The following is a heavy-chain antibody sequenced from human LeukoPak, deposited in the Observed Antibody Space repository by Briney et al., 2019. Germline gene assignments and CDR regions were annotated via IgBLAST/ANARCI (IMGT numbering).Heavy chain of an antibody. CDR3: ARGLRGMIVP. CDR1: GGSFSGYY. CDR2: INHSGST. J-gene: IGHJ4*02. D-gene: IGHD3-22*01. Sequence: KPSETLSLTCAVYGGSFSGYYWSWIRQPPGKGLEWIGEINHSGSTNYNPSLKSRVTISVDTSKNQFSLKLSSVTAVDTAVYYCARGLRGMIVPGGQGTLVTVSS. V-gene: IGHV4-34*01.